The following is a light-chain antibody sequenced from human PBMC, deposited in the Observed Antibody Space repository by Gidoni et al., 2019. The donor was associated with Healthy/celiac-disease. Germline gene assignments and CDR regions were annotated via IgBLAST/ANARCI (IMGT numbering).Light chain of an antibody. CDR3: QQSYSTPWT. V-gene: IGKV1-39*01. CDR1: QSISSY. Sequence: DIQMTKYPSSLSASVGDRVNITCRASQSISSYLNWYQQKPGKAPKLLIYAASSLQSGVPSRFSGSGSGTDFTLTISSLQPEDFATYYCQQSYSTPWTFGQGTKVEIK. CDR2: AAS. J-gene: IGKJ1*01.